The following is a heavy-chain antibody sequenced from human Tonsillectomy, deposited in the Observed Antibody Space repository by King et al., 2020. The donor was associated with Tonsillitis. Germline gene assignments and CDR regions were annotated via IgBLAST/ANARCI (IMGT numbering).Heavy chain of an antibody. CDR2: INPNSGDT. J-gene: IGHJ2*01. CDR1: GYTFTAYY. Sequence: VQLVESGAEVKKPGASVTVSCKASGYTFTAYYMHWVRQAPGQGLEWMGWINPNSGDTNYAQKFQGRVTMTRDTSISTAYMEVSSLRSDDTAVYYCAREMANWGFTRRYRYFALWGRGTLVTVSS. D-gene: IGHD7-27*01. CDR3: AREMANWGFTRRYRYFAL. V-gene: IGHV1-2*02.